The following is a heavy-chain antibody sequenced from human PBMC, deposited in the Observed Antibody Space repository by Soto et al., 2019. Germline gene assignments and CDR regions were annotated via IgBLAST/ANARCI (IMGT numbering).Heavy chain of an antibody. J-gene: IGHJ4*02. V-gene: IGHV1-69*13. CDR2: SIPIFGTE. D-gene: IGHD4-17*01. Sequence: ASVNVSCKASGGTFISYAVSWVRQAPGQGLEWMGGSIPIFGTENYAQKFQGRVTITADESTSTAYMELSSLRSEDTAVYYCASPDYGDYATGSFDSWGQGTLVTVSS. CDR3: ASPDYGDYATGSFDS. CDR1: GGTFISYA.